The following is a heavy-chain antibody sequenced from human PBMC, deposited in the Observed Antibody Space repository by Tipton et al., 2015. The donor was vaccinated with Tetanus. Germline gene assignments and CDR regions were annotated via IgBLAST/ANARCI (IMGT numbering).Heavy chain of an antibody. CDR3: ARDGGERGYSGYARLYCFDY. CDR2: IIPIFGTA. J-gene: IGHJ4*02. D-gene: IGHD5-12*01. Sequence: QLVQSVAEVKKPGSSVKVSCKVSGGTFSSYAISWVRQAPGQGLEWMGGIIPIFGTANYAQKFQGRVTITADESTSTAYMELSSLRSEDTAVYYCARDGGERGYSGYARLYCFDYWGQGTLVTVSS. CDR1: GGTFSSYA. V-gene: IGHV1-69*01.